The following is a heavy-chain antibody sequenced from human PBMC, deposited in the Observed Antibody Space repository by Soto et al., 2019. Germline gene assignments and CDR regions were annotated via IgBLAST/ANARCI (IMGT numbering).Heavy chain of an antibody. J-gene: IGHJ3*02. Sequence: GASVKVSCKASGYTFTGYYMHWVRQAPGQGLECMGWIDPNSGGTNYAQKFQGRVTMTRDTSISTAYMELSRLRSDDTAVYYCARGVSLTAILFSAFSAFDIWG. CDR3: ARGVSLTAILFSAFSAFDI. D-gene: IGHD2-21*02. CDR2: IDPNSGGT. CDR1: GYTFTGYY. V-gene: IGHV1-2*02.